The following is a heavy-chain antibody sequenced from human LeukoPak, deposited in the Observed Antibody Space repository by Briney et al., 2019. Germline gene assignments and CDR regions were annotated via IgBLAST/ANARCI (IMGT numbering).Heavy chain of an antibody. CDR3: ARHLLGKSLNYYYYGMDV. CDR1: GDSISSYY. CDR2: IYYTGST. J-gene: IGHJ6*02. D-gene: IGHD3-16*01. V-gene: IGHV4-59*08. Sequence: SETLSLTCTVSGDSISSYYWSWIRQPPGKGLEWVAYIYYTGSTNYNPSLKSRVTISVDTSKNQFSLRLTSVTAADTAVYYCARHLLGKSLNYYYYGMDVWGQGTPVTVSS.